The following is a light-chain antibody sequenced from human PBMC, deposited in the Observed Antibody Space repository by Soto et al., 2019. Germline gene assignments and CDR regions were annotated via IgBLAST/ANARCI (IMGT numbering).Light chain of an antibody. CDR1: QSIGLA. J-gene: IGKJ5*01. CDR3: QQYNSYSWT. CDR2: DAS. V-gene: IGKV3-11*01. Sequence: EIVLTQSPATLSLSPGERATLSCRASQSIGLAIAWYQHKPGQAPRLLIFDASQRATGIPARFRGSGSGTEFTLTISSLQPDDFATYYCQQYNSYSWTFGQGTRLEIK.